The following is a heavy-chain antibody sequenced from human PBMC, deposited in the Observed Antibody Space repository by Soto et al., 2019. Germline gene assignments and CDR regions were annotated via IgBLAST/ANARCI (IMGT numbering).Heavy chain of an antibody. Sequence: SVKVSCKASGFTFTSSAVQWVRHALGQRLEWIGWIVVGSGNTNYAQKFQERVTITRDMSTSTAYMELSSLRSEDTAVYYCAADRHIYRSGRDVWGQGTTVTVYS. J-gene: IGHJ6*02. CDR1: GFTFTSSA. CDR3: AADRHIYRSGRDV. D-gene: IGHD2-2*02. V-gene: IGHV1-58*01. CDR2: IVVGSGNT.